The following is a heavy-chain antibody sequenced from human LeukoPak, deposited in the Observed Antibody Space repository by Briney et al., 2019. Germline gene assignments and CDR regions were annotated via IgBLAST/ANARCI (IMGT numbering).Heavy chain of an antibody. V-gene: IGHV1-3*01. CDR3: ARALPPYDILTGYPFDY. J-gene: IGHJ4*02. CDR2: INAGNGNT. D-gene: IGHD3-9*01. CDR1: GYTFTSCA. Sequence: ASVKVSCKASGYTFTSCAMHWVRQAPGQRLEWMGWINAGNGNTKYSQKFQGRVTITRDTSASTAYMELSSLRSEDTAVYYCARALPPYDILTGYPFDYWGQGTLVTVSS.